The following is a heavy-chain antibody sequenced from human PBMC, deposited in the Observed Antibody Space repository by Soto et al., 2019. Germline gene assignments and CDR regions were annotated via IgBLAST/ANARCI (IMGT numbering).Heavy chain of an antibody. Sequence: PSETLSLTCSVSGDSISSSDSYWSLIRQPPGKGLEWIGYIYYSGSTNYNPSLKSRVTISVDTSKNQFSLKLSSVTAADTAVYYCARDHLIAARLGDLGYYGMDVWGQGTTVTVSS. CDR3: ARDHLIAARLGDLGYYGMDV. D-gene: IGHD6-6*01. CDR2: IYYSGST. CDR1: GDSISSSDSY. V-gene: IGHV4-61*08. J-gene: IGHJ6*01.